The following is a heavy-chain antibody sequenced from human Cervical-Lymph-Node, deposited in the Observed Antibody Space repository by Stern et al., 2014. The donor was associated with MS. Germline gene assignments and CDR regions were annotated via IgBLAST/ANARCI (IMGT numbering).Heavy chain of an antibody. Sequence: EVQLVESGGGLVKPGGSLRLSCAASGFAFNGYNMNWVRQAPGKGLEWISSITRNSGNTYYSDSVKGRFTMSRDNAENSVFLQMNSLRVVDTAVYYCARGRVITRGYFECWGQGILVTVSS. D-gene: IGHD3-16*01. CDR2: ITRNSGNT. CDR1: GFAFNGYN. CDR3: ARGRVITRGYFEC. J-gene: IGHJ4*02. V-gene: IGHV3-21*01.